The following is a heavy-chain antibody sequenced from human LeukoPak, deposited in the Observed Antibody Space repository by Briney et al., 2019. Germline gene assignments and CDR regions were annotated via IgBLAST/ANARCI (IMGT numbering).Heavy chain of an antibody. CDR3: ARELPFDY. CDR1: GFTFSNYW. D-gene: IGHD2-15*01. V-gene: IGHV3-74*01. CDR2: IKSDGSRT. Sequence: GGSLRLSCAASGFTFSNYWMHWVRQAPGKGLVWVSRIKSDGSRTDYADSVKGRFSISRDNAKNTLYLQMNSLRAEDTAVYYCARELPFDYWGQGTLVTVSS. J-gene: IGHJ4*02.